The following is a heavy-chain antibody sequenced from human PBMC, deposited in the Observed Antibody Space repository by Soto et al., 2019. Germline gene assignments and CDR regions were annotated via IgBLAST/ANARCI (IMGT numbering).Heavy chain of an antibody. CDR1: GYSFTDYH. Sequence: GASVKGSCKASGYSFTDYHIHWVRQAPGQVLEWLGRINPKSGGTSTAQKFQGWVTMTRDRSISTVYMELTRLRSDDTAVYFCARGHSTDCSNGVCSFFYNHEMDVWGQGTTVTVSS. V-gene: IGHV1-2*04. J-gene: IGHJ6*02. D-gene: IGHD2-8*01. CDR2: INPKSGGT. CDR3: ARGHSTDCSNGVCSFFYNHEMDV.